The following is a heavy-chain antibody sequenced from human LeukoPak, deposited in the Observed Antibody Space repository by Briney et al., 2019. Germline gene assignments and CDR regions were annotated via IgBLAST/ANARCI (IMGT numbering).Heavy chain of an antibody. CDR2: ISYDGSNK. D-gene: IGHD3-22*01. J-gene: IGHJ6*02. CDR1: GSTFSTYG. V-gene: IGHV3-30*18. CDR3: AKSYYGSSGYYYYYYGMDV. Sequence: TGGSLRPSCAPSGSTFSTYGMHWVRQPPGKGMEWVAVISYDGSNKYYADSVKGRFTISRDNSKNTLYLQMNSLRAEDTAVYYCAKSYYGSSGYYYYYYGMDVWGQGTTVTVSS.